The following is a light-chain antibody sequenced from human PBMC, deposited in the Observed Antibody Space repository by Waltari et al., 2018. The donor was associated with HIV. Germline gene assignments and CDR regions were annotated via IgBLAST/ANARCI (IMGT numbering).Light chain of an antibody. Sequence: QAVVTQKPSVTVSPGGTVTLNCTSATGPVNLGNDANWFKRRPGQAPRPLFYSSTRRHSLTPERFSASLVDDRAALILSTVWPEDEALYYCMLFFRSSYLFGGGTKVTVL. CDR3: MLFFRSSYL. CDR2: SST. CDR1: TGPVNLGND. J-gene: IGLJ2*01. V-gene: IGLV7-43*01.